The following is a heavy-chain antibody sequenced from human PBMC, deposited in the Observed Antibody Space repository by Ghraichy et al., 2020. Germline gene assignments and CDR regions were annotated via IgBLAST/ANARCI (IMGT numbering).Heavy chain of an antibody. CDR2: INLNGGST. D-gene: IGHD3-10*01. Sequence: GALRLSCAASGFTFDDYGMSWVRQAPGKGLEWVSGINLNGGSTGYADSVKGRFTISRDNAKNSLYLQMNSLRAEDTALYHCARVWFGELLYPFDYWGQGTLVTVSS. J-gene: IGHJ4*02. V-gene: IGHV3-20*01. CDR3: ARVWFGELLYPFDY. CDR1: GFTFDDYG.